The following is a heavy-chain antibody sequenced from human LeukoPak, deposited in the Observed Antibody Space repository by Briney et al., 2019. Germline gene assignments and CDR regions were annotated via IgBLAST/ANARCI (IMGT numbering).Heavy chain of an antibody. CDR2: IQYDGSNK. Sequence: QPGGSLRLSCAASGFTFSSYVMHWVRQAPGKGLEWVAFIQYDGSNKYYADSVKGRFTIFRDNAKNSLHLQMNSLRAEDTALYYCARGQGWFDPWGQGTLVTVSS. CDR1: GFTFSSYV. V-gene: IGHV3-30*02. CDR3: ARGQGWFDP. J-gene: IGHJ5*02.